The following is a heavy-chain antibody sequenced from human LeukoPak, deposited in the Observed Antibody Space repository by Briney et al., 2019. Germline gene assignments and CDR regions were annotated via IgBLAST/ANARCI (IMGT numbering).Heavy chain of an antibody. CDR3: ATSSVRY. Sequence: LGASLQISCRVSGSKFSDYWIGWGRQLPGKGLDWMGIIYPYNSETRYSPSFQGQVTISVDMSISTTYLQWDSLKAPDTAIYSCATSSVRYWGQGTLVTVSS. CDR1: GSKFSDYW. V-gene: IGHV5-51*01. CDR2: IYPYNSET. D-gene: IGHD3-9*01. J-gene: IGHJ4*02.